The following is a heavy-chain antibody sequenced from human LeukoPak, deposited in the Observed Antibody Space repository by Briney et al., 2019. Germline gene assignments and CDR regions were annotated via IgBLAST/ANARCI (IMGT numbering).Heavy chain of an antibody. CDR2: ISSSSSYI. V-gene: IGHV3-21*01. D-gene: IGHD3-10*01. J-gene: IGHJ6*03. Sequence: GGSLRLSCAASGFTFSSYSMNWVRQAPGKGLEWVSSISSSSSYIYYADSVKGRFTISRDNAKNSLYLQMNSLRAEDTAVYYCARVRRGSRSYPTTPYYMDVWGKGTTVSVSS. CDR3: ARVRRGSRSYPTTPYYMDV. CDR1: GFTFSSYS.